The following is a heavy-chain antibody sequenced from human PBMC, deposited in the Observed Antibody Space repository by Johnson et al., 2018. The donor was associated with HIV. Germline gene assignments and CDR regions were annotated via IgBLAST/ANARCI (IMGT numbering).Heavy chain of an antibody. CDR3: ERDPTIAWDLKGDAFDI. CDR2: INWNGGST. CDR1: GFTFDDYG. Sequence: VQLVESGGGLVQPGGSLRLSCAASGFTFDDYGMSWVRQAPGKGLEWVSGINWNGGSTGYADSVKGRFTISRDNAKNSLYLQMNSLRAEDSALYYCERDPTIAWDLKGDAFDIWGQGTMVTVSS. D-gene: IGHD1-26*01. V-gene: IGHV3-20*04. J-gene: IGHJ3*02.